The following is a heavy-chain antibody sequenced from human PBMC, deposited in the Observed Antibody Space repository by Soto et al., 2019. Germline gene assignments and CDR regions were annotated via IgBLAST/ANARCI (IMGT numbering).Heavy chain of an antibody. CDR2: VYPGDAET. Sequence: GEALKISCQASGYKFTTYWIGLVRQMPGKGLEWMGIVYPGDAETRYSPSFQGHVTVPADTSLSTAYLHCNSLGASDTAMYYWGRHAADDGYYCDALDVWGQGTMVTVSS. V-gene: IGHV5-51*01. J-gene: IGHJ3*01. D-gene: IGHD5-18*01. CDR1: GYKFTTYW. CDR3: GRHAADDGYYCDALDV.